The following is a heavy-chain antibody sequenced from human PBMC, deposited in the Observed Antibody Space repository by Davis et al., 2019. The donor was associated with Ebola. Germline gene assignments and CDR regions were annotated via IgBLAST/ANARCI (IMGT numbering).Heavy chain of an antibody. CDR3: ARGLQQQPIDY. Sequence: ASVKVSCKASGYTFTSYGISWVRQATGQGLEWMGWMNPNSGNTGYAQKFQGRVTMTRNTSISTAYMELSSLRSEDTAVYYCARGLQQQPIDYWGQGTLVTVSS. CDR2: MNPNSGNT. D-gene: IGHD6-13*01. CDR1: GYTFTSYG. V-gene: IGHV1-8*02. J-gene: IGHJ4*02.